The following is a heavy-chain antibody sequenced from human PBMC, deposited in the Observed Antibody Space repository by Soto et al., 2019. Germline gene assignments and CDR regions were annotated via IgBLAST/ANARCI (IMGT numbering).Heavy chain of an antibody. CDR3: TRDGGCGENWFDS. J-gene: IGHJ5*01. Sequence: EVQLVESGGGLVQPGGSLRLSCAVSGFTVSSNYMSWVRQPPGKGLEWVSVIYSGGSTYYADSVKGRFTISRDNSKNTVCLPMNSLRAEDTAVYYCTRDGGCGENWFDSWGQGSLVTVSS. CDR2: IYSGGST. CDR1: GFTVSSNY. D-gene: IGHD3-10*01. V-gene: IGHV3-66*01.